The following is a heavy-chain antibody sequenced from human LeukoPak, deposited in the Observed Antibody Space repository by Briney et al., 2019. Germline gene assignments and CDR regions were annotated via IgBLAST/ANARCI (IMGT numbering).Heavy chain of an antibody. CDR2: IYYTGRT. Sequence: SETLSLTCTVSGGSISSYYWSWLRQPPGKGLEWIGHIYYTGRTTYNPSLGSPLTISADTSTSQPSLNLSSVTAADTAFYYCGRDIPTGSDPLEHWGQGTLVTVSS. CDR3: GRDIPTGSDPLEH. CDR1: GGSISSYY. D-gene: IGHD3-16*02. V-gene: IGHV4-59*12. J-gene: IGHJ4*02.